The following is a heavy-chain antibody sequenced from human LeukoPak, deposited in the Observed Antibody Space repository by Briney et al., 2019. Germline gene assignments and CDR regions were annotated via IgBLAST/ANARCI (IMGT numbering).Heavy chain of an antibody. V-gene: IGHV6-1*01. CDR3: ARESSGWKGDFVCFDY. Sequence: SQTLSLTCAISVDSVSSNRAAWNWIRQSPSRGLGWLGRTYYRSKWYNDYAVSVKSRITITPDTSKNQFSLQLNSVTPEDTAVYYCARESSGWKGDFVCFDYCGQGTLVTVSS. J-gene: IGHJ4*02. D-gene: IGHD6-19*01. CDR1: VDSVSSNRAA. CDR2: TYYRSKWYN.